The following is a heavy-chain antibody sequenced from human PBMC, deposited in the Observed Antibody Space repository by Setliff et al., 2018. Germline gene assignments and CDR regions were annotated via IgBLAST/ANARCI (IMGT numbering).Heavy chain of an antibody. CDR1: GATLSGVV. CDR3: ATELRSPFWHFDL. Sequence: AASVKVSCKASGATLSGVVFSWVRQAPGHGLEWMGRFIPVLGKPNYAPRFQGRLTITVDTSTGTSYMDLRSLRSDDTAIYYCATELRSPFWHFDLWGQGSLVTVSS. V-gene: IGHV1-69*04. CDR2: FIPVLGKP. J-gene: IGHJ4*02. D-gene: IGHD3-3*01.